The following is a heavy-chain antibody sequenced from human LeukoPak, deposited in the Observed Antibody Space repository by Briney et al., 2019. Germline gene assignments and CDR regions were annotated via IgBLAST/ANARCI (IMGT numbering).Heavy chain of an antibody. Sequence: ASLKVSCEASGYTFTSNNTNGVRGDPGQRVGRMVWISTKIGNTGYAQKFQGRVTMTRNPSISTAYMALSSLRSEDTAVYSCARGRGYDFWSGDPYNWFDPWGQGTLVTVSS. CDR3: ARGRGYDFWSGDPYNWFDP. J-gene: IGHJ5*02. CDR1: GYTFTSNN. D-gene: IGHD3-3*01. CDR2: ISTKIGNT. V-gene: IGHV1-8*01.